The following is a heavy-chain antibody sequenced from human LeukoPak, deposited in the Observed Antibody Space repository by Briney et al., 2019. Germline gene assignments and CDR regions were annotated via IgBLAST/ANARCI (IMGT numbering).Heavy chain of an antibody. CDR1: GYTFTSYG. D-gene: IGHD6-13*01. V-gene: IGHV1-18*01. Sequence: ASVKVSCKASGYTFTSYGISWVRQAPGQGLEWMGWISAYNGNTNYAQKLQGRVTMTTDTSTSTAYMELRSLRSDDTAVYYCARDSRLIAAAGSTFDYWGQGTLVTVSS. CDR2: ISAYNGNT. CDR3: ARDSRLIAAAGSTFDY. J-gene: IGHJ4*02.